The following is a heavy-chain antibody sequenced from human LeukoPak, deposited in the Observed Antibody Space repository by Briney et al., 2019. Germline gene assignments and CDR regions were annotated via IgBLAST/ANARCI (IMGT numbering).Heavy chain of an antibody. V-gene: IGHV1-18*01. Sequence: ASVKVSCKASGYTFTSYGISWVRQAPGQGLEWMGWISAYNGNTNYAQKLQGRVTMTTDTSTSTAYMELRSLRSDDTAVYYCARDDARRYCSSTSCYAGWFDPWGQGTLVTVSS. D-gene: IGHD2-2*01. J-gene: IGHJ5*02. CDR1: GYTFTSYG. CDR2: ISAYNGNT. CDR3: ARDDARRYCSSTSCYAGWFDP.